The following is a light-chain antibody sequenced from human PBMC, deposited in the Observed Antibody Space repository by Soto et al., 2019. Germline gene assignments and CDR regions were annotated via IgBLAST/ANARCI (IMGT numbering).Light chain of an antibody. CDR1: QSVLYSSNNKNY. V-gene: IGKV4-1*01. J-gene: IGKJ2*01. Sequence: DIVMTQSPDSLAVSLGERATINCKSSQSVLYSSNNKNYLAWYQQKPGQPPKLLIYWASTRESGVPHRFSGSGSGTDFTLTITSLQAEDLAVYYCHQYYNTLPYTFGQRTKLEIK. CDR3: HQYYNTLPYT. CDR2: WAS.